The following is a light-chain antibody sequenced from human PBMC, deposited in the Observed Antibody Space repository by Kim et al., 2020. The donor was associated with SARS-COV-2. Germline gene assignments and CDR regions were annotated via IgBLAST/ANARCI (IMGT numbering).Light chain of an antibody. CDR1: QSVSSN. CDR2: GAS. CDR3: QQYNNWPYT. V-gene: IGKV3-15*01. Sequence: SGSPRERAALAGRASQSVSSNLARYKQKPGQAPRLLIYGASTRATGIPARFSGSGSGTEFTLTISSLQSEDFAVYYCQQYNNWPYTFGQGTKLEI. J-gene: IGKJ2*01.